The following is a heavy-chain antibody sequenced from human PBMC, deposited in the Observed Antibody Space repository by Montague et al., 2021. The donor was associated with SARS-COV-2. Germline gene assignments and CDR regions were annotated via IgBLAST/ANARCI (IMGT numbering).Heavy chain of an antibody. CDR2: INHSGST. Sequence: SETLSLTCAVYGGSFSGYYWSWIRQPPGKELEWSGEINHSGSTNYNTSLKSRVTISVDTSKNQFSLKLSSVTAADTAVYYCARVRYYGSGTSLGMDVWGQGTTVTVSS. D-gene: IGHD3-10*01. CDR3: ARVRYYGSGTSLGMDV. J-gene: IGHJ6*02. CDR1: GGSFSGYY. V-gene: IGHV4-34*01.